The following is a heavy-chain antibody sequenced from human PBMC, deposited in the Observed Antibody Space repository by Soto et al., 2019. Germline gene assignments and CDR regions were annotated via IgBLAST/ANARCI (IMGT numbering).Heavy chain of an antibody. Sequence: HPGGSLRLSCAASGFTFSSYGMHWVRQAPGKGLEWVAVIWYDGSNKYYADSVKGRFTISRDNSKNTLYLQMNSLRAEDTAVYYCASGKDYSSSWSPQKASQYYYYGMDVWGQGTTVTVSS. CDR1: GFTFSSYG. D-gene: IGHD6-13*01. V-gene: IGHV3-33*01. J-gene: IGHJ6*02. CDR2: IWYDGSNK. CDR3: ASGKDYSSSWSPQKASQYYYYGMDV.